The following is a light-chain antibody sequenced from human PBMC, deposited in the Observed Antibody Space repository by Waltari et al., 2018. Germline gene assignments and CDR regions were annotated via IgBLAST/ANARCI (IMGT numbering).Light chain of an antibody. CDR3: LQYYDMPIT. V-gene: IGKV4-1*01. CDR1: QNPFHAPNSKNY. J-gene: IGKJ3*01. CDR2: WAS. Sequence: IVLTQSPHSLVVFPGERATTICYSSQNPFHAPNSKNYLAWYQQKPGQPPKLLIYWASTRASGVPDRFTGSGSGTDFTLTITRLEADDVAVYYCLQYYDMPITFGHGTKVHIK.